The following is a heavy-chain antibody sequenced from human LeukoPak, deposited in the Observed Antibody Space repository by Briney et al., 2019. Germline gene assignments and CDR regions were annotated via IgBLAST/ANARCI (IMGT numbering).Heavy chain of an antibody. CDR1: GGSISSYY. Sequence: SETPSLTCTVSGGSISSYYWSWIRQPPAKGLEWIGYIYYSGSTNYNPSLKSRVTISVDTSKNQFSLKLSSVTAADTAVYYCARATRGYFDYWGQGTLVTVSS. CDR2: IYYSGST. J-gene: IGHJ4*02. V-gene: IGHV4-59*01. CDR3: ARATRGYFDY.